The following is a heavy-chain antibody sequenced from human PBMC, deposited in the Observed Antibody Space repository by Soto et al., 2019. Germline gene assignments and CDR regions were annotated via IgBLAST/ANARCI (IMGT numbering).Heavy chain of an antibody. CDR3: ARDRAYNCFDY. J-gene: IGHJ4*02. Sequence: GGSLRLSCGASGSTFSSSWMTWVRQAPGKGLEWVANINLDGSERNYVDSVKGRFTISRDNAKNLPYLQMNSLRAEDTAVYYCARDRAYNCFDYWGQGTLVTVSS. CDR1: GSTFSSSW. V-gene: IGHV3-7*05. D-gene: IGHD5-18*01. CDR2: INLDGSER.